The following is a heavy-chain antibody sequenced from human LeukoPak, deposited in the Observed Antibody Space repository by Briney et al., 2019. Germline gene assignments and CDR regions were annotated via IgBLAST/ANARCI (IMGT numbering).Heavy chain of an antibody. CDR2: IYSGGST. Sequence: GGSLRLSCAASGVTLSTYAMSWARRAPGKGLEWVSVIYSGGSTYYADSVKGRFTISRDNSKNTLYLQMNSLRAEDTAVYYCARRLGDYSGYYYYGMDVWGQGTTVTVSS. D-gene: IGHD4-17*01. CDR3: ARRLGDYSGYYYYGMDV. V-gene: IGHV3-53*01. CDR1: GVTLSTYA. J-gene: IGHJ6*02.